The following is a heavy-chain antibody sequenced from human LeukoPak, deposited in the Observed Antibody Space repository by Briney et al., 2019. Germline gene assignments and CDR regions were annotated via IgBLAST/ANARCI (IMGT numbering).Heavy chain of an antibody. CDR1: GGSFSAYY. J-gene: IGHJ3*02. D-gene: IGHD3-22*01. CDR3: ARGRFYHDSSGYLGAFDI. V-gene: IGHV4-34*01. Sequence: SETLSLTCAVYGGSFSAYYWSWIRQPPGKGLEWIGEINHSGSTNYNPSLKSRVTISVDTSKNKFSLKLSSVTAADTAVYYCARGRFYHDSSGYLGAFDIWGQGTMVTVSS. CDR2: INHSGST.